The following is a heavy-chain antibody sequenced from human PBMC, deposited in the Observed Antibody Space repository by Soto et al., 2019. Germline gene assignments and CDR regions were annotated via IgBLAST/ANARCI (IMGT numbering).Heavy chain of an antibody. V-gene: IGHV1-46*01. CDR3: SLFAPPPTSYYGMGV. CDR1: GYTFTSYY. D-gene: IGHD3-10*02. J-gene: IGHJ6*02. Sequence: QVQLVQSGAEVKKPGASVKVSCKASGYTFTSYYMHWVRQAPGQGLEWMGIINPSGGSTSYAQKFRGRATMTGDTSTTQVYMGLRRRRSGDPPVYYCSLFAPPPTSYYGMGVWGQGTTVTVP. CDR2: INPSGGST.